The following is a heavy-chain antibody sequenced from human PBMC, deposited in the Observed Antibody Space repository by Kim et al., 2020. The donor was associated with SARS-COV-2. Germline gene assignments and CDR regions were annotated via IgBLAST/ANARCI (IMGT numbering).Heavy chain of an antibody. CDR2: IKQDGSEK. CDR3: ARYRYCSSTSCYNPFDY. Sequence: GGSLRLSCAASGFTFSSYWMSWVRQAPGKGLEWVANIKQDGSEKYYVDSVKGRFTISRDNVKNSLYLQMNSLRAEDTAVYYCARYRYCSSTSCYNPFDYWGQGTLVTVSS. D-gene: IGHD2-2*02. CDR1: GFTFSSYW. J-gene: IGHJ4*02. V-gene: IGHV3-7*03.